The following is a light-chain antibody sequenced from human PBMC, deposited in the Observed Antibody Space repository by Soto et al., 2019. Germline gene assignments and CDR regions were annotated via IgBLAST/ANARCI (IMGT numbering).Light chain of an antibody. CDR2: KGT. V-gene: IGLV2-23*01. Sequence: QSALAQPAAVSGSPGQSITISCTGTSDDVGAYNSVSWYQQLPHKAPQVILYKGTQRPSGVSSRFSGSTSGNAASLTISGLQADDEADYFCCSSAPGSTYVFGTGTRSPS. CDR3: CSSAPGSTYV. CDR1: SDDVGAYNS. J-gene: IGLJ1*01.